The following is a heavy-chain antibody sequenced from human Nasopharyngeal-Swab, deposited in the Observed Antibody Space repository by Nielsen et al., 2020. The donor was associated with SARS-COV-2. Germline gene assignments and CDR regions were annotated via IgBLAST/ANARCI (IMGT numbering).Heavy chain of an antibody. J-gene: IGHJ4*02. CDR2: ISSSSSYI. V-gene: IGHV3-21*01. D-gene: IGHD6-19*01. Sequence: GESLKISCAASGFTFSSYSMNWVRQAPGKGLEWVSSISSSSSYIYYADSVKGRFTISRDNAKNSLYLQMNSLRAEDTAVYYCASGQVQWLYTIDYWGQGTLVTVSS. CDR3: ASGQVQWLYTIDY. CDR1: GFTFSSYS.